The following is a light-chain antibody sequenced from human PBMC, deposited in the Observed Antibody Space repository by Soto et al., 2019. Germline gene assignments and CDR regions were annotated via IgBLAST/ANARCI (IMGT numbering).Light chain of an antibody. CDR3: QQYDSFPIT. CDR2: RAS. Sequence: DIQMTQSPSTLSASLGESVTITCRASQSISTWLAWHQQKPGKAPNLLIYRASSLGSGVSSRFSGSGSGTEFTLTISSLQPGDVATYYCQQYDSFPITFGQGTRLEIK. J-gene: IGKJ5*01. V-gene: IGKV1-5*03. CDR1: QSISTW.